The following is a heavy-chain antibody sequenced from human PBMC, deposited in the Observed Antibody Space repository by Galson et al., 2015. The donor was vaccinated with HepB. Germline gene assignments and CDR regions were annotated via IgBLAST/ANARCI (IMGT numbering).Heavy chain of an antibody. D-gene: IGHD4-17*01. V-gene: IGHV1-18*01. CDR1: GYTFTSYG. CDR3: ARQLHADYGDYHAFDI. CDR2: ISAYNGDT. Sequence: SVKVSCKASGYTFTSYGISWVRQAPGQGLEWMGWISAYNGDTNYAQKLQGRVTMTTDTSTSTAYMELRSLRSDDTAVYYCARQLHADYGDYHAFDIWGQGTMVTVSS. J-gene: IGHJ3*02.